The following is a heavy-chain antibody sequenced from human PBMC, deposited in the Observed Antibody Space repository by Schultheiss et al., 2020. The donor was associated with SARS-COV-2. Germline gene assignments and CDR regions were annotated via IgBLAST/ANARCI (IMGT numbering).Heavy chain of an antibody. D-gene: IGHD6-13*01. CDR2: INHSGST. Sequence: SQTLSLTCTVSGGSISSGGYYWSWIRQPPGKGLEWIGEINHSGSTNYNPSLKSRLTISVDTSKNQFSLKLSSVTAADTAVYYCARQVGYSSSWATYYYYGMDVWGQGTTVTVSS. CDR1: GGSISSGGYY. CDR3: ARQVGYSSSWATYYYYGMDV. J-gene: IGHJ6*02. V-gene: IGHV4-61*08.